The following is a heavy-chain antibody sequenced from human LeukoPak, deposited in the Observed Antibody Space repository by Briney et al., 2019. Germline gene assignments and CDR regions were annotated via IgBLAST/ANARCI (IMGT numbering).Heavy chain of an antibody. J-gene: IGHJ5*02. Sequence: SQTLSLTCAISGDSVSSNSAAWNWIRQSPSRGLEWLGRTYYRSKWYNTYAVSLKSRITINPDTSKNHFSLQLNSVTPEDTAIYFCAREGEVGTTWSWFDPWGQGTLVTVSS. CDR2: TYYRSKWYN. V-gene: IGHV6-1*01. CDR3: AREGEVGTTWSWFDP. CDR1: GDSVSSNSAA. D-gene: IGHD1-26*01.